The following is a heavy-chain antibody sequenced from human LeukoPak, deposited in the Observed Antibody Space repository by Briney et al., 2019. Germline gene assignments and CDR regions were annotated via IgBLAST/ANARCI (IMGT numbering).Heavy chain of an antibody. CDR2: INSDGSDA. D-gene: IGHD6-13*01. CDR1: GFTFRSYW. CDR3: ASSRYINNWGI. Sequence: PGGSLRLSCVVSGFTFRSYWMHWVRQVPGKGLVWVSRINSDGSDATYADSVKGRFAISRDNAKNTLYLQMNSLRADDTAVYYCASSRYINNWGIWGQGTMVTVSS. J-gene: IGHJ3*02. V-gene: IGHV3-74*01.